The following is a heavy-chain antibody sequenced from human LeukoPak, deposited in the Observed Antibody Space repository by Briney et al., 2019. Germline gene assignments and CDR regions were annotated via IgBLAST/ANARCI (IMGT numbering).Heavy chain of an antibody. CDR1: GISVSSYA. CDR3: ARAGSSGSYYMYYGMDV. CDR2: MPQDGSNE. D-gene: IGHD6-19*01. V-gene: IGHV3-30*04. Sequence: GGSLRLPCAVSGISVSSYAVHWVRQAPGKGLEWVAVMPQDGSNEHYADSVKGRFTISRDMSKNTVFLLMNSLRGEDTAVYYCARAGSSGSYYMYYGMDVWGQGTTVVVSS. J-gene: IGHJ6*02.